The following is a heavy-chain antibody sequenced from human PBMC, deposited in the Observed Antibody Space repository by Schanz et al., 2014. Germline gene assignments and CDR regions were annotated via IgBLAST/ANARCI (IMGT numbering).Heavy chain of an antibody. CDR1: GFTFSSYW. J-gene: IGHJ3*01. CDR3: ARDADYNPTSDFWYDAYDF. Sequence: ESGGTLVQPGGSLIISCAASGFTFSSYWMVWLRQAPGKGLEWVANIEGDGTRTYYVDSVKGRFTVSRDNAENSLYLHMRSLRVDDTAVYYCARDADYNPTSDFWYDAYDFWGQGTVVTVSS. CDR2: IEGDGTRT. D-gene: IGHD1-1*01. V-gene: IGHV3-7*01.